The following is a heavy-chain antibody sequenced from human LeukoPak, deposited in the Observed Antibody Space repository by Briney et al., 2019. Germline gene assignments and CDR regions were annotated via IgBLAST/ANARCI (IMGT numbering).Heavy chain of an antibody. CDR3: AKDRPNWNYGTGDY. J-gene: IGHJ4*02. CDR2: IRYDGSNK. V-gene: IGHV3-30*02. Sequence: PGGSLRLSWAASGFTFSSHAMNWVSQAPGKGLEWVAFIRYDGSNKYYADSVKGRFTISRDNSKITLYLQMNSLRAEDTAVYYCAKDRPNWNYGTGDYWGQGTLVTVSS. CDR1: GFTFSSHA. D-gene: IGHD1-7*01.